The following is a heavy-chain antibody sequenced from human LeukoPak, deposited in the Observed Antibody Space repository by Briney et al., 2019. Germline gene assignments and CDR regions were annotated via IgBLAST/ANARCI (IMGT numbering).Heavy chain of an antibody. CDR1: GGSISSGSYY. J-gene: IGHJ4*02. CDR3: ATVEYNWNFDY. D-gene: IGHD1-20*01. CDR2: IYTSGST. Sequence: SETLSLTCTVSGGSISSGSYYWSWIRQPAGKGLEWIGRIYTSGSTNYNPSLKSRVTISVDTSKNQFSLKLSSVTAADTAVYYCATVEYNWNFDYWGQGTLVTVSS. V-gene: IGHV4-61*02.